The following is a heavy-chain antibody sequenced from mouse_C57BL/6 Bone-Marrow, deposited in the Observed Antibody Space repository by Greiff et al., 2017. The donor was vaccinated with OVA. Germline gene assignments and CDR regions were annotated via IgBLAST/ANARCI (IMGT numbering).Heavy chain of an antibody. CDR1: GYSFTDYN. CDR2: INPNYGTT. CDR3: AFYYGSSYRYFDV. D-gene: IGHD1-1*01. J-gene: IGHJ1*03. V-gene: IGHV1-39*01. Sequence: VQLQQSGPELVKPGASVKISCKASGYSFTDYNMNWVKQSNGKSLEWIGVINPNYGTTSYNQKFKGKATLTGDKSSSTAYMQLNSLTSEDSAVYYCAFYYGSSYRYFDVWGTGTTVTVSS.